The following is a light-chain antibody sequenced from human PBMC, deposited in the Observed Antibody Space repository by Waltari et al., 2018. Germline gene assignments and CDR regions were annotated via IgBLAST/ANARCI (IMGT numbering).Light chain of an antibody. J-gene: IGKJ5*01. CDR2: ATS. CDR1: QGRSNY. Sequence: DIQLTQSPSLLSASLGDRVTITCRASQGRSNYLAWYQQQPGKAPKLLISATSTLQSGVPSRFSGSGSGTEFTLTISSLQAEDVAFYYCHQYYDLPITFGQGTRLDIK. CDR3: HQYYDLPIT. V-gene: IGKV1-9*01.